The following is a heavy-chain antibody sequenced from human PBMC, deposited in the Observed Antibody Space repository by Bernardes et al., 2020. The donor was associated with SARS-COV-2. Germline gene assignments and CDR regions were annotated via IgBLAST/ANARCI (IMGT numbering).Heavy chain of an antibody. CDR1: GFTFSSYE. Sequence: GGSLRLSRAASGFTFSSYEMNWVRQAPGKGLEWVSYISSSGSTIYYADSVKGRFTISRDNAKNSLYLQMNSLRAEDTAVYYCARSGTYYYDSSGYRSYGMDVWGQGTTVTVSS. J-gene: IGHJ6*02. D-gene: IGHD3-22*01. CDR2: ISSSGSTI. CDR3: ARSGTYYYDSSGYRSYGMDV. V-gene: IGHV3-48*03.